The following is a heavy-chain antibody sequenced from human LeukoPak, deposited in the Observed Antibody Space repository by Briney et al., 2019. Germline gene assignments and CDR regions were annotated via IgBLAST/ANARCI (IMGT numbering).Heavy chain of an antibody. CDR3: AKDPEQLIGYCSGGTCSLRY. CDR1: GFTFSTFA. Sequence: GGSLRLSCAASGFTFSTFAMSWVRQAPGRGLEWVSTISGSGTSTYFADSVKGRFTISRDNSKNTLYLQMNSLRAEDTAVYYCAKDPEQLIGYCSGGTCSLRYWGQGTLVTVSS. CDR2: ISGSGTST. D-gene: IGHD2-15*01. V-gene: IGHV3-23*01. J-gene: IGHJ4*02.